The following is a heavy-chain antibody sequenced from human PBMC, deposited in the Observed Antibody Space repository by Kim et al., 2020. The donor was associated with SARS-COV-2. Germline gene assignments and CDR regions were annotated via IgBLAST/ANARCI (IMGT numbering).Heavy chain of an antibody. J-gene: IGHJ5*02. D-gene: IGHD3-22*01. Sequence: SRKSRVHSAGDTSKNQFSLKLSSVTAADTAVYYCARQRITMIVGSRWFDPWGQGTLVTVSS. CDR3: ARQRITMIVGSRWFDP. V-gene: IGHV4-39*01.